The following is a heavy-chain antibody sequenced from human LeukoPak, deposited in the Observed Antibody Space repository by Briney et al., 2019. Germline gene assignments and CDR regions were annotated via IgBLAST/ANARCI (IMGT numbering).Heavy chain of an antibody. D-gene: IGHD3-10*01. V-gene: IGHV3-21*04. Sequence: GGSLRLSCAASGFTFSSYWMHWVRQAPGKGLEWVSSISSSSSYIYYADSVKSRFTISRDNAMDRLYLQMNSLRADDTAVYYCVKDRVDGSGSQFDSWGQGSLVIVSS. CDR2: ISSSSSYI. J-gene: IGHJ4*02. CDR3: VKDRVDGSGSQFDS. CDR1: GFTFSSYW.